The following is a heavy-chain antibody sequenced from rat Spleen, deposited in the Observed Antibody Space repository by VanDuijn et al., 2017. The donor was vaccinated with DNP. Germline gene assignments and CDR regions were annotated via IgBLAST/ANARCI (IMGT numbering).Heavy chain of an antibody. CDR3: TRDLRVATGHPYGLDP. D-gene: IGHD1-3*01. Sequence: QVQLKESGPGLVQPSQTLSLTCTVSGFSLTSYTVSWVRQPPGKGLEWIAAISTGGFTYYNSALKSRLSISRDTSRSQVFLEMNSLQTEDTAIYFCTRDLRVATGHPYGLDPWGQGISVTVSS. J-gene: IGHJ4*01. CDR2: ISTGGFT. V-gene: IGHV2-6*01. CDR1: GFSLTSYT.